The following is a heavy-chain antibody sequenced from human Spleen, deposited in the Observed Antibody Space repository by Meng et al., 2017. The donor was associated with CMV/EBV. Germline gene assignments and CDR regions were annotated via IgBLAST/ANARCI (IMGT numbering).Heavy chain of an antibody. Sequence: SETLSLTCTVSGYSISSGYYWGWIRQPPGKGLEWIGSIYHSGSTYYNPSLKSRVTISVDTSKNQFSLKLSSVTAADSAVYYCASLLYCSDASCYTVDYWGQGTLVTVSS. CDR1: GYSISSGYY. CDR2: IYHSGST. V-gene: IGHV4-38-2*02. CDR3: ASLLYCSDASCYTVDY. D-gene: IGHD2-2*02. J-gene: IGHJ4*02.